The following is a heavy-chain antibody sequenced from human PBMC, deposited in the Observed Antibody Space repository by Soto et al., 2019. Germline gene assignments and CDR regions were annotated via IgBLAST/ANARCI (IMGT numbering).Heavy chain of an antibody. V-gene: IGHV1-3*01. CDR3: ARITGIAVTGYWGYDAFDI. J-gene: IGHJ3*02. Sequence: QVQLVQSGAEVKKPGASVKVSCKASGYTFTSYAMHWVRQAPGQRLEWMGWINAGNGNTKYSQKFQGRVTITRDTSASTAYMELCSLRSEDTAVYYCARITGIAVTGYWGYDAFDIWGQGTMVTVSS. D-gene: IGHD3-9*01. CDR2: INAGNGNT. CDR1: GYTFTSYA.